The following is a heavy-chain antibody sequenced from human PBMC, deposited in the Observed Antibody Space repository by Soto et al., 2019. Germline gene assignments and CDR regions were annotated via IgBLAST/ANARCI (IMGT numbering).Heavy chain of an antibody. J-gene: IGHJ4*02. Sequence: GASVKVSCKASGGTFSSYTISWVRQAPGQGLEWMGRIIPILGIANYAQKFQGRVTITADKSTSTAYMELSSLRSEDTAVYYCARSSYYYDSSGYWALDYWGQGTLVTVSS. CDR1: GGTFSSYT. D-gene: IGHD3-22*01. V-gene: IGHV1-69*02. CDR2: IIPILGIA. CDR3: ARSSYYYDSSGYWALDY.